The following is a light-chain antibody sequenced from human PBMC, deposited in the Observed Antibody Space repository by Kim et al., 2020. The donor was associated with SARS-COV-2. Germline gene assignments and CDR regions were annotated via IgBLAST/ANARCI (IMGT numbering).Light chain of an antibody. CDR2: AAS. CDR1: QSISNY. Sequence: ASVGDRVTIACRASQSISNYLNWYQQKPGKAPKLLIYAASTLQSGVPARFSGSGSGTDFSLTISSLQPEDFATYYCQQSYGSPRTFGQGTQLEIK. V-gene: IGKV1-39*01. J-gene: IGKJ5*01. CDR3: QQSYGSPRT.